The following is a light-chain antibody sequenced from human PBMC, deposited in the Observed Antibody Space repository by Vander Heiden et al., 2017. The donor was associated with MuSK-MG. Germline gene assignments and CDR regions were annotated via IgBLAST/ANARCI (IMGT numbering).Light chain of an antibody. CDR2: GAS. J-gene: IGKJ1*01. Sequence: EIVMTPSPATLSVSPGERATLSCRASQSVSSNLAWYQQKPGQAPRLLIYGASTRATGIPARFSGSGSGTEFTLTISSLQSEDFAVYYCQQDNNWPPWTFGQGTKVEIK. V-gene: IGKV3-15*01. CDR3: QQDNNWPPWT. CDR1: QSVSSN.